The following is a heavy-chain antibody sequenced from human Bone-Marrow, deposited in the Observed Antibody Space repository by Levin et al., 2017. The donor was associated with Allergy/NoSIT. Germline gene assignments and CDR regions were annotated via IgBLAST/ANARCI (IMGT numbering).Heavy chain of an antibody. V-gene: IGHV3-21*01. J-gene: IGHJ4*02. Sequence: TSGGSLRLSCAASGFTFSSYSMNWVRQAPGKGLEWVSSISSSSSYIYYADSVEGRFTISRDNAKNSLYLQMNSLRAEDTAVYYCARDSLFAVDYWGQGTLVTVSS. CDR2: ISSSSSYI. CDR3: ARDSLFAVDY. CDR1: GFTFSSYS.